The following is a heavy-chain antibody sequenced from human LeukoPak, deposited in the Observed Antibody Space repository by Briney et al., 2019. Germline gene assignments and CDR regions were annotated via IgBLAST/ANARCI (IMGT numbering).Heavy chain of an antibody. CDR3: ARDRYSSSSGPKPYYYYYMDV. CDR1: GYTLTELS. V-gene: IGHV1-24*01. J-gene: IGHJ6*03. D-gene: IGHD6-6*01. CDR2: FDPEDGET. Sequence: ASVKVSCKVSGYTLTELSMHWVRQAPGKGLEWMGGFDPEDGETIYAQKFQGRVTMTEDTSTDTAYMELSSLRSEDTAVYYCARDRYSSSSGPKPYYYYYMDVWGKGTTVTVSS.